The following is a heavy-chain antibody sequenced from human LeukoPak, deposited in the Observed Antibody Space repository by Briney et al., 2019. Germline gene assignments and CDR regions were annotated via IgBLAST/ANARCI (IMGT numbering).Heavy chain of an antibody. CDR1: GFTFSSYS. CDR2: ISNSNSYI. J-gene: IGHJ4*02. Sequence: KPGGSLRLSCAASGFTFSSYSMNWVRQAPGKGLEWVSFISNSNSYIYYADSVKGRFTVSRDNAKNSLYLQMNSLRAEDTAVYYCARHSGYRYDPTQPKCYFDYWGQGTLVTVSS. CDR3: ARHSGYRYDPTQPKCYFDY. D-gene: IGHD5-12*01. V-gene: IGHV3-21*01.